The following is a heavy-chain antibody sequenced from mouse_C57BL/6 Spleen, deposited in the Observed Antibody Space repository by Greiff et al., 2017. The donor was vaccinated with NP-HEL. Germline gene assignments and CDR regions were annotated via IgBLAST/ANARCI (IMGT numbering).Heavy chain of an antibody. CDR2: INPITGGT. CDR3: ARSDYYGSSCDY. Sequence: VQLKQSGPELVKPGASVKISCKASGYSFTGYYMNWVKQSPEKSLEWIGEINPITGGTTYNQKFKAKATLTVDKSSSTADMQLKSLTSEDSAVYYGARSDYYGSSCDYWGQGTTLTVSS. CDR1: GYSFTGYY. V-gene: IGHV1-42*01. D-gene: IGHD1-1*01. J-gene: IGHJ2*01.